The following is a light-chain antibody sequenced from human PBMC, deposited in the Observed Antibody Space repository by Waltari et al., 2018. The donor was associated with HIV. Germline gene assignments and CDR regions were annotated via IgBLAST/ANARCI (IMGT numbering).Light chain of an antibody. J-gene: IGLJ1*01. CDR2: KNY. CDR3: VGWDASLSAYV. V-gene: IGLV1-47*01. CDR1: SPNIGNDN. Sequence: QSVLTQPPSASGTPGQRVTISCSGSSPNIGNDNVYWYQQLPGTAPKLLIYKNYQRPSGVPDRFAGSKSGTSASLAISGLRSEDEADYYCVGWDASLSAYVFGTGTKVTIL.